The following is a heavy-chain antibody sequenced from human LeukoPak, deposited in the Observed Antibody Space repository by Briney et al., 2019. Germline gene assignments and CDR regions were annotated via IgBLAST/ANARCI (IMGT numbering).Heavy chain of an antibody. CDR3: ATETNGRHYDY. J-gene: IGHJ4*02. V-gene: IGHV3-21*06. Sequence: GGSLRLSCTTSGLTFSTSGFNWVRQAPGQGLEWVASIGPTGFDRYHADSIKGRFTISRDNANNFLYLQMDSLRAEDTAVYYCATETNGRHYDYWGQGTLLTVSS. CDR1: GLTFSTSG. CDR2: IGPTGFDR. D-gene: IGHD1-14*01.